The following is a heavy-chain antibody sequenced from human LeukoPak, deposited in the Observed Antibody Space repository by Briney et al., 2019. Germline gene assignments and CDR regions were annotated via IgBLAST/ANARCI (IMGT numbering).Heavy chain of an antibody. D-gene: IGHD3-9*01. J-gene: IGHJ3*02. CDR2: IYSGGST. CDR3: ARTISTEAFDI. V-gene: IGHV3-53*01. CDR1: GFTVNGNF. Sequence: GGSLRLSCAASGFTVNGNFMSWVRQAPGKGLEWVSLIYSGGSTYYADSVKGRFTVSRDTSKNTLYLQMSSLRAEDTAIYYCARTISTEAFDIWGQGAMVTVSS.